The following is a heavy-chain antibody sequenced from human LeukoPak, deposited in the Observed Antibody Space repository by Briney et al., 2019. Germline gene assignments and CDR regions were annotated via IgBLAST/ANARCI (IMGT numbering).Heavy chain of an antibody. J-gene: IGHJ6*03. CDR1: GYSISSGYY. D-gene: IGHD6-6*01. CDR2: IYHSGST. V-gene: IGHV4-38-2*02. CDR3: ARVQLGVSSSYYYYYMDV. Sequence: PSETLSLTCTVSGYSISSGYYWGWIRQPSGKGLEWIGSIYHSGSTYYNPSLKSRVTISVDTSKNQFSLKLSSVTAADTAVYYCARVQLGVSSSYYYYYMDVWGKGTTVTVSS.